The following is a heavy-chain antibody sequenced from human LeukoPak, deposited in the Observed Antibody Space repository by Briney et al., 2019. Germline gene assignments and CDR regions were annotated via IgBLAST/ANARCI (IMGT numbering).Heavy chain of an antibody. CDR2: IYSGGGT. CDR3: ARGLQQQLGWFDP. Sequence: PGGSLRLSCSASGFTVSNNYMSWVRQAPGKGLEWFSIIYSGGGTNYADSVKGRFTISRNNSKNTLYLQMSSLRPDDTAVYYCARGLQQQLGWFDPWGQGTLVTVSS. V-gene: IGHV3-53*04. D-gene: IGHD6-13*01. CDR1: GFTVSNNY. J-gene: IGHJ5*02.